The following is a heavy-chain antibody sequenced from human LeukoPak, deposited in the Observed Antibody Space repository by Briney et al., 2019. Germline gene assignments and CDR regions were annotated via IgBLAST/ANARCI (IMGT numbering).Heavy chain of an antibody. CDR2: IYYNGNT. Sequence: SETLSLTCTVSGGSISSYYWRWIRQPPGKVLEWDGYIYYNGNTNYNPPRKIQVAISVDPSKSQFSLKLPSVTAADTAVYYCARGDYDLIDYWGQGTLVTVSS. J-gene: IGHJ4*02. D-gene: IGHD3-22*01. CDR1: GGSISSYY. V-gene: IGHV4-59*01. CDR3: ARGDYDLIDY.